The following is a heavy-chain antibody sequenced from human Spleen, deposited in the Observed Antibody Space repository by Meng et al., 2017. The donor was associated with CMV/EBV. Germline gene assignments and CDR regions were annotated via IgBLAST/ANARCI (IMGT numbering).Heavy chain of an antibody. Sequence: GGSLRLSCAVSGFNFSSYGMNWVRQAPGKGLEWVSSISSSSSYIYYADSVKGRFTISRDNAKNTLYLQMNSLRAEDTAVYYCAKGSYYTRNYYYGMDVWGQGTTVTVSS. D-gene: IGHD1-26*01. CDR1: GFNFSSYG. V-gene: IGHV3-21*04. CDR2: ISSSSSYI. J-gene: IGHJ6*02. CDR3: AKGSYYTRNYYYGMDV.